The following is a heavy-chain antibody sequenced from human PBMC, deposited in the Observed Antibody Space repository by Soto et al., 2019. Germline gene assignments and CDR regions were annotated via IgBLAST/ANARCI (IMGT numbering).Heavy chain of an antibody. D-gene: IGHD3-16*01. CDR1: GYTFTSYD. J-gene: IGHJ4*02. Sequence: QVQLVQSGAEVKKPGASVKVSCKASGYTFTSYDINWVRQATGQGLEWMGWMNPNSGNTGYAQKFQGRTTKTKNTPISNAQRGVNSLEFGDTAGFYWAGGKKKGAHWGQGTL. CDR3: AGGKKKGAH. CDR2: MNPNSGNT. V-gene: IGHV1-8*01.